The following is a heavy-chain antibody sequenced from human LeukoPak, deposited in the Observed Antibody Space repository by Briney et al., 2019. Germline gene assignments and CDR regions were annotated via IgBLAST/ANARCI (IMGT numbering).Heavy chain of an antibody. CDR2: ISTNGGST. CDR1: GLTFSLYS. D-gene: IGHD7-27*01. CDR3: VTELGIGGFDI. Sequence: TGGSLRLSCSASGLTFSLYSMHWVRQAPGKGLEYVSGISTNGGSTYYADSVKGRFTISRDNSKNTLYLQMSTLRAEDTAVYYCVTELGIGGFDIWGQGTMVTVSS. V-gene: IGHV3-64D*06. J-gene: IGHJ3*02.